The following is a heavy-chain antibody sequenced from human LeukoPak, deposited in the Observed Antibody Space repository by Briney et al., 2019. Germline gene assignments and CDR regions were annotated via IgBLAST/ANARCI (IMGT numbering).Heavy chain of an antibody. D-gene: IGHD2-15*01. CDR1: GYSFTGYY. J-gene: IGHJ4*02. CDR2: INPNNGGT. CDR3: ARGYCSAGDCYEFDH. Sequence: ASVKVSCKASGYSFTGYYMHWVRQAPGQGLEWMGWINPNNGGTNYPQNFRGRVTMTRDTSINTAYMELSRLRSDDTAVYYCARGYCSAGDCYEFDHWGQGTLVTVSS. V-gene: IGHV1-2*02.